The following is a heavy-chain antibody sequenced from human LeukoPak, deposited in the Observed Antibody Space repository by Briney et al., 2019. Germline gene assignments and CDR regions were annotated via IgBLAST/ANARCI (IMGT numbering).Heavy chain of an antibody. D-gene: IGHD3-10*01. CDR1: GLTFSRYA. CDR3: VKDSRSGSYFDY. Sequence: PGGSLRLSCSASGLTFSRYAMQWARQAPGKGLEYVSAISSNGGSTYYADSVKGRFTISRDNSRNTLHLQMSSLRVEDTAVYYCVKDSRSGSYFDYCGQGTLVTVSS. V-gene: IGHV3-64D*06. J-gene: IGHJ4*02. CDR2: ISSNGGST.